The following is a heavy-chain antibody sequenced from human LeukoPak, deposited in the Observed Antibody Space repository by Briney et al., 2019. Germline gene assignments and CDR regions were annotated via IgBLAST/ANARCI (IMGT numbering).Heavy chain of an antibody. CDR3: ARSRGYCSGGSCYRGSLFDY. CDR1: GFTFSSYA. J-gene: IGHJ4*02. V-gene: IGHV3-64*01. D-gene: IGHD2-15*01. CDR2: ISSSGGST. Sequence: GGSLRLSCAASGFTFSSYAMNWVRQAPGKGLEYVSAISSSGGSTYSATSVKGRFTISRDYSKNTLYLQMGRLRAEDMAVYYCARSRGYCSGGSCYRGSLFDYWGQGTLVTVSS.